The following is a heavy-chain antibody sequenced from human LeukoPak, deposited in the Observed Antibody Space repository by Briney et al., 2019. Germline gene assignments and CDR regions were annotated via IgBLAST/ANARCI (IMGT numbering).Heavy chain of an antibody. J-gene: IGHJ6*03. CDR3: ARDRDFWSGYYYYYYMDV. V-gene: IGHV4-59*01. Sequence: PSETLSLTCTVSGGSISIYYWSWIRQPPGKGLEWIGYIYYSGSTNYNPSLKSRVTISVDTSKNQLSLKLSSVTAADTAVYYCARDRDFWSGYYYYYYMDVWGKGTTVTVSS. CDR2: IYYSGST. D-gene: IGHD3-3*01. CDR1: GGSISIYY.